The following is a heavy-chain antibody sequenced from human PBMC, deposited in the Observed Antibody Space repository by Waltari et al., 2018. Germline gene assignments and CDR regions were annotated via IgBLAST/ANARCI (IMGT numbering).Heavy chain of an antibody. CDR1: GYTFTSYD. CDR3: AMGNGAVIKDSFDT. CDR2: MNPNSGST. Sequence: QLQLVQSGAEVKKPGASVKVSCKASGYTFTSYDMNWVRQATGQGLEWMGWMNPNSGSTGYAKKFQGRVTMTRDTSISTAYMELSSLTSEDTAVYYGAMGNGAVIKDSFDTWGQGTMVTVSS. V-gene: IGHV1-8*01. D-gene: IGHD3-10*01. J-gene: IGHJ3*02.